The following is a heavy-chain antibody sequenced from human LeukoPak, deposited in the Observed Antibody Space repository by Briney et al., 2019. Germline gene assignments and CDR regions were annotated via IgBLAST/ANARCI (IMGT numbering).Heavy chain of an antibody. CDR3: ARHETSGTGY. CDR1: GYSFTSSW. Sequence: PGESLKISCQASGYSFTSSWIGWARQMPGKGLEWMAIINPGDSDTRYSPSFQGQVTISADKSISTVYLQWGSLKASDTAIYYCARHETSGTGYWGQGTLVTVSS. D-gene: IGHD6-13*01. CDR2: INPGDSDT. V-gene: IGHV5-51*01. J-gene: IGHJ4*02.